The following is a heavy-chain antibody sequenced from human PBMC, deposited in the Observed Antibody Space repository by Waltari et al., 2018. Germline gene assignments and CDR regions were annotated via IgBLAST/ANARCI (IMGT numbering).Heavy chain of an antibody. CDR1: GYAFTSYA. CDR3: ARFMWELTNPYYYYYYGMDV. Sequence: QVQLVQSGAEVKKTGASVKVSCTASGYAFTSYAMHWVRPSPGPRLRWMGWINAGNGNKKYSQKFQGRVTITRDTSASTAYMELSSLRSEDTAVYYCARFMWELTNPYYYYYYGMDVWGQGTTVTVSS. V-gene: IGHV1-3*01. J-gene: IGHJ6*02. CDR2: INAGNGNK. D-gene: IGHD1-26*01.